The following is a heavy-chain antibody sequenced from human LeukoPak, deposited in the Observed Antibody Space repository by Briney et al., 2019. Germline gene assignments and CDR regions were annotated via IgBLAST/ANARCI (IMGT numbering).Heavy chain of an antibody. J-gene: IGHJ4*02. CDR1: GFTFSTYA. CDR3: AKQVFGGKEDY. V-gene: IGHV3-23*01. CDR2: IGSSGVDT. Sequence: GGSLRLSCTAAGFTFSTYAMGWARQAPGKGLEWVSGIGSSGVDTYYADSAKGRFTISRDNSKNTVYLQMNSLRAEDTAVYCCAKQVFGGKEDYWGQGTLVTVSS. D-gene: IGHD3-10*01.